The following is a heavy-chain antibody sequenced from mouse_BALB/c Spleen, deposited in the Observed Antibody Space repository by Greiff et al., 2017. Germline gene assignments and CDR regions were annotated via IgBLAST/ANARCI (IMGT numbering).Heavy chain of an antibody. CDR3: ARRGDDYDGFAY. J-gene: IGHJ3*01. CDR1: GYTFTSYD. D-gene: IGHD2-4*01. V-gene: IGHV1S56*01. Sequence: VQLQQSGPALVKPGALVKISCKASGYTFTSYDINWVKQRPGQGLEWIGWIYPGDGSTKYNEKFKGKATLTADKSSSTAYMQLSSLTSENSAVYFCARRGDDYDGFAYWGQGTLVTVSA. CDR2: IYPGDGST.